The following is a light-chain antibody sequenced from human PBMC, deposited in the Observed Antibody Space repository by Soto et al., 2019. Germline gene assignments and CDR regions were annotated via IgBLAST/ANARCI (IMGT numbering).Light chain of an antibody. Sequence: QSALTQPASVSASPGQSISISCTGTTNDIGAFDYVSWYQQHPGKAPKLIIYEIFNRPSGVSHRFSGSKSGNSASLTISGLQAEDEADYYCISYTDRQSYLFGTGTKVTVL. CDR2: EIF. V-gene: IGLV2-14*01. CDR3: ISYTDRQSYL. CDR1: TNDIGAFDY. J-gene: IGLJ1*01.